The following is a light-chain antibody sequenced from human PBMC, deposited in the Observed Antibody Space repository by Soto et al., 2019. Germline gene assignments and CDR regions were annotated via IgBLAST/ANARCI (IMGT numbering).Light chain of an antibody. V-gene: IGKV1-9*01. Sequence: IQLTQSPSSLSASVGDRVTITCRASQDISSYLAWYQQKPGKAPKLLIYGASILQSGVPSRFSGSGSGTDFTLTINSLQPEDFATYYCQQLNSYPLTLGGGTKVDIK. CDR3: QQLNSYPLT. J-gene: IGKJ4*01. CDR2: GAS. CDR1: QDISSY.